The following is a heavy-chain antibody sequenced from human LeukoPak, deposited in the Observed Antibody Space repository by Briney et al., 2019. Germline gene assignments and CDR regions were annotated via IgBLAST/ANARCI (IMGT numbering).Heavy chain of an antibody. D-gene: IGHD6-19*01. V-gene: IGHV4-59*01. CDR1: GASIDTYY. CDR2: IFDSGDP. Sequence: PSETLSLTCTVSGASIDTYYWSWTRQPPGKGLEWIGYIFDSGDPNYNPSLKSRLTISLDTAKNQFSLRLRSVTAADTAVYYCASRNGWFTFDIWGQGTMVTVSS. J-gene: IGHJ3*02. CDR3: ASRNGWFTFDI.